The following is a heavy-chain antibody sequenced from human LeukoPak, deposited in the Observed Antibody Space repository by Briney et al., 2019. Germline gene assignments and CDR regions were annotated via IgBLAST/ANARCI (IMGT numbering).Heavy chain of an antibody. V-gene: IGHV3-48*04. D-gene: IGHD3/OR15-3a*01. CDR2: ISISSSTI. CDR3: AREDSRDAFDI. CDR1: GFTFSSYS. J-gene: IGHJ3*02. Sequence: PGGSLRLSCAASGFTFSSYSMNWVRQAPGKGLEWVSYISISSSTIYYADSVKGRSTISRDNAKNSLYLQMNSLRAEDTAVYYCAREDSRDAFDIWGQGTMVTVSS.